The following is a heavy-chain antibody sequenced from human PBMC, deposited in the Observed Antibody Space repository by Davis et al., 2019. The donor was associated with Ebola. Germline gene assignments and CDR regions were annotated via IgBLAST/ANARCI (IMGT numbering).Heavy chain of an antibody. V-gene: IGHV4-34*01. CDR1: GGSFSGYY. J-gene: IGHJ6*02. CDR2: INHSGST. Sequence: MPSETLSLTCAVYGGSFSGYYWSWIRQPPGQGLEWIGEINHSGSTNYNPSLKSRVTISVDTSKNQFSLKLSSVTAADTAVYYCARGDFDWLRVGMDVWGQGTTVTVSS. D-gene: IGHD3-9*01. CDR3: ARGDFDWLRVGMDV.